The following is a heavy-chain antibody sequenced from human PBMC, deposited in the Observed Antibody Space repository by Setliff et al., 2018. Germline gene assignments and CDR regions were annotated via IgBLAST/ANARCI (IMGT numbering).Heavy chain of an antibody. V-gene: IGHV3-21*01. J-gene: IGHJ4*02. CDR2: ISDTTDFI. CDR1: GFTFGHYN. CDR3: ASYYYGSGSSYIPPHFDY. Sequence: GSLRLSCTASGFTFGHYNMNWVRQAPGKGLEWVSSISDTTDFIYYADSVKGRFTISRDTAKNSLYLQMNSLRAEDSAVYYCASYYYGSGSSYIPPHFDYWGLGTLVTSPQ. D-gene: IGHD3-10*01.